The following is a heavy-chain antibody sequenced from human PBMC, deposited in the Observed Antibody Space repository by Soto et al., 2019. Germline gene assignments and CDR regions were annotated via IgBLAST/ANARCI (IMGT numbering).Heavy chain of an antibody. J-gene: IGHJ4*02. Sequence: SETLSLTCTVSGGSISSYYWSWIRQPPGKGLEWIGYIYHSGSTYYNPSLKSRVTISVDRSKNQFSLKLSSVTAADTAVYYCARVPMIWGQGTLVTVSS. CDR2: IYHSGST. CDR1: GGSISSYY. D-gene: IGHD3-22*01. CDR3: ARVPMI. V-gene: IGHV4-59*12.